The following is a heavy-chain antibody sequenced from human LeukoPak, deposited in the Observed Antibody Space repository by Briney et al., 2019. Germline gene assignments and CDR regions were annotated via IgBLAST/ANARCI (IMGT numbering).Heavy chain of an antibody. Sequence: SETLSLTCTVSGGSISSSSYYWGWIRQPPGKVLVWIGIIYYSGSTYYNPSLKSRLTISVDTSKNQFSLKLSSVTATDTAVYYCARRGYCSSTSCYEYWFDPWGQGTLVTVSS. CDR3: ARRGYCSSTSCYEYWFDP. D-gene: IGHD2-2*01. CDR2: IYYSGST. V-gene: IGHV4-39*01. J-gene: IGHJ5*02. CDR1: GGSISSSSYY.